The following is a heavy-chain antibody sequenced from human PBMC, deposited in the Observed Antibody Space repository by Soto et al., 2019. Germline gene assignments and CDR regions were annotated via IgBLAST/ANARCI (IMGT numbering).Heavy chain of an antibody. CDR1: GFTFSSYD. CDR2: IGTAGDT. V-gene: IGHV3-13*01. J-gene: IGHJ3*02. CDR3: ARGPPPDDSSGYYSAFDI. Sequence: PWGSMRLASSASGFTFSSYDMHWVRQAKGKGLEWVSAIGTAGDTYYPGSVKGRFTISRENAKNSLYLQMNSLRAEDTAVYYCARGPPPDDSSGYYSAFDIWGQGTMVTVSS. D-gene: IGHD3-22*01.